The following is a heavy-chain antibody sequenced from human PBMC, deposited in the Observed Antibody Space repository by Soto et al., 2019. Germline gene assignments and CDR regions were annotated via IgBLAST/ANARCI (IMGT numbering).Heavy chain of an antibody. CDR3: ARVRHFDWLRPQLYFDY. D-gene: IGHD3-9*01. Sequence: QVQLVQSGAEVRKPGASVKVSCKASGYIFTTYSVHWVRQVPGQRLEWMGWINADNGNTKYSQKFQGRVTITRDTSASTVYMELSSLRSEDTAVYYCARVRHFDWLRPQLYFDYWGQGTLVTVSS. CDR2: INADNGNT. J-gene: IGHJ4*02. CDR1: GYIFTTYS. V-gene: IGHV1-3*01.